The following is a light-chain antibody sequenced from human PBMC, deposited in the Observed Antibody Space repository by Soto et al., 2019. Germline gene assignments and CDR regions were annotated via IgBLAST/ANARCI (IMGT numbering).Light chain of an antibody. V-gene: IGKV4-1*01. Sequence: DIVMTQSPDSLAVSLGERATINCKSSQSVLYSSNNKNYLAWYQQKPGQPPKLLIYWASTRESGVPDRFSRSGSGTDFTLTISSLQAEDVAVYYCQQYYSTRATFGQGTKVEIK. J-gene: IGKJ1*01. CDR1: QSVLYSSNNKNY. CDR2: WAS. CDR3: QQYYSTRAT.